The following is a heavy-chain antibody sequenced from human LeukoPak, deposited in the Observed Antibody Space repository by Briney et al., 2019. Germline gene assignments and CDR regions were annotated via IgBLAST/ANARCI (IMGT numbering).Heavy chain of an antibody. CDR1: GGSVSNYY. J-gene: IGHJ2*01. CDR3: ARQASWLPYFDL. V-gene: IGHV4-59*08. CDR2: IYYSGRT. Sequence: SETLSLTCTVSGGSVSNYYWSWIRQSPGKGLEWIAYIYYSGRTNYNPSLKSRVTISVDTAENQFSLKLGSVTAADTALYFCARQASWLPYFDLWGRGTLVSVSS. D-gene: IGHD5-12*01.